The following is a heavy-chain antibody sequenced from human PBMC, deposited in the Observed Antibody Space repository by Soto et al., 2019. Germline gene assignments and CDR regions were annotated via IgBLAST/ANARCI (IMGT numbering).Heavy chain of an antibody. CDR2: IRPYNGDT. CDR1: GYPFTSFG. J-gene: IGHJ6*02. CDR3: AGYVSGHRYYYGMDV. D-gene: IGHD6-19*01. Sequence: QVQLVQSGAEVKKPGASVKVSCTASGYPFTSFGISWVRQAPGQGIEWMGWIRPYNGDTNSAQNLQGRVTMTTDTSTNTAYMELRSLRSDDTAVYYCAGYVSGHRYYYGMDVWGQGTTVTVSS. V-gene: IGHV1-18*04.